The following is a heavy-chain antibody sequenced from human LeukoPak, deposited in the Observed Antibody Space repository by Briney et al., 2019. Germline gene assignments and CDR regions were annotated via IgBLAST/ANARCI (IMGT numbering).Heavy chain of an antibody. CDR1: GYSFSSCS. CDR2: ISGYNGNT. V-gene: IGHV1-18*01. D-gene: IGHD1-7*01. Sequence: GASVKVSSKASGYSFSSCSISWVRQAPGQGLEWIGWISGYNGNTNYAQKFQGRVTLTTDTSTSTAYMELRSLRSDDTAIYYCARGLNWNCDLGWVAPWGQGTLVAVSS. J-gene: IGHJ5*02. CDR3: ARGLNWNCDLGWVAP.